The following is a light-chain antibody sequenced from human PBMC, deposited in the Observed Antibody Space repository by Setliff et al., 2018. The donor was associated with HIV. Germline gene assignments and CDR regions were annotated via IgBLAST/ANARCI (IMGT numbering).Light chain of an antibody. CDR3: SSHRSSSYV. CDR2: EVT. Sequence: QSALTQPPSVSGSPGQPVTISCTGTSSDVGRYNRVSWYQQPPGTAPKLMIYEVTNRPSGVPDRFSGSKSGSTASLTISGLQAEDEGDYYCSSHRSSSYVFGTGTKVTVL. V-gene: IGLV2-18*02. CDR1: SSDVGRYNR. J-gene: IGLJ1*01.